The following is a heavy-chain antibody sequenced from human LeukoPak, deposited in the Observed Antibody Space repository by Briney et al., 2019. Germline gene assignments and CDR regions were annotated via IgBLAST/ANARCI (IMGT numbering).Heavy chain of an antibody. CDR1: GFSLSDAY. Sequence: AGGSLRLSCAASGFSLSDAYMSWVRQTPGKRLEWIGRIISKSDGGTTDYAAPVKGRLIISRDDSKGTLYLQLNSLRSDDTAVYYCLAQYYFDYWGRGTLVTVSS. CDR3: LAQYYFDY. V-gene: IGHV3-15*01. J-gene: IGHJ4*02. CDR2: IISKSDGGTT. D-gene: IGHD5-24*01.